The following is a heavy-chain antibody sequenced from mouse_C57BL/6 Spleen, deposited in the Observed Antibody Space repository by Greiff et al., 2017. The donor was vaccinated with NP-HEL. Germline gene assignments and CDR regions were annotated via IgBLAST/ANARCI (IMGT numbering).Heavy chain of an antibody. J-gene: IGHJ1*03. D-gene: IGHD2-1*01. Sequence: QVQLQQSGPELVKPGASVKISCKASGYAFSSSWMNWVKQRPGKGLEWIGRIYPGDGDTNYNGKFKGKATLTADKSSSTAYMQLSSLTSEDSAVYFCAREDGNYFDVWGTGTTVTVSS. CDR2: IYPGDGDT. V-gene: IGHV1-82*01. CDR1: GYAFSSSW. CDR3: AREDGNYFDV.